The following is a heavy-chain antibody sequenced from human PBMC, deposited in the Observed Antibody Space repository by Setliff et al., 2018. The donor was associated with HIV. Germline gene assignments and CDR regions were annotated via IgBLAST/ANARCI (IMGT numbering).Heavy chain of an antibody. D-gene: IGHD3-10*01. J-gene: IGHJ3*02. V-gene: IGHV1-2*02. CDR2: ISPKYGGT. CDR3: ARDRGVRGANDAFNI. CDR1: GYSFSDYY. Sequence: ASVKVSCKASGYSFSDYYIHWVRQAPGHGFQWMGWISPKYGGTNYVQNFQGRVTMTRDTSVRTAYLQISSLKAEDTALYYCARDRGVRGANDAFNIWGLGTMVTVSS.